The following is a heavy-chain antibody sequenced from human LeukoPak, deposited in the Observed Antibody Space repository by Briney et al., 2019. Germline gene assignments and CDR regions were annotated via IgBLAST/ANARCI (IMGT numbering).Heavy chain of an antibody. CDR1: GFTFSSYG. D-gene: IGHD3-10*01. V-gene: IGHV3-30*02. CDR2: IRYDGSNK. Sequence: PGGSLRLSCAASGFTFSSYGMHWVRQAPGKGLEWVAFIRYDGSNKYYADSVKGRFTISRDNSKNTLYLQMNSLRAEDTAVYYCAKGRLVYYGSGSYPYYYYYMDVWGKGTTVTISS. J-gene: IGHJ6*03. CDR3: AKGRLVYYGSGSYPYYYYYMDV.